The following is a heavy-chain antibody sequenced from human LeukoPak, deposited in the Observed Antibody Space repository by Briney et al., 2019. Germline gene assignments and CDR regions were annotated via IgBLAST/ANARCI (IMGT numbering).Heavy chain of an antibody. CDR1: GFTFSDYY. J-gene: IGHJ4*02. V-gene: IGHV3-11*04. Sequence: GGSLRLSCAGSGFTFSDYYMSWIRQAPGKGMEWVSNIRSSGSTIYIADSVKGRFTISRDNAKNSLYLQMNSLRAEDTAVYYCARAYYYDSSGAFDYWGQGTLVTVSS. CDR3: ARAYYYDSSGAFDY. D-gene: IGHD3-22*01. CDR2: IRSSGSTI.